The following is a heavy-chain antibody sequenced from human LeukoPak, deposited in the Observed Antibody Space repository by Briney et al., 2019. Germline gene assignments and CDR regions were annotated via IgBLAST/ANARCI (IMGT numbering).Heavy chain of an antibody. D-gene: IGHD3-22*01. CDR3: AKTTYYYYDSSGYFDY. J-gene: IGHJ4*02. Sequence: GGSLRLSCAASGFTFSSYAMSWVRQAPGKGLEWVSAISGSGGSTYYADSVKGRFTISRDNSKNTLYLQMNSLSAEDTAVYYCAKTTYYYYDSSGYFDYWGQGTLVTVSS. CDR2: ISGSGGST. V-gene: IGHV3-23*01. CDR1: GFTFSSYA.